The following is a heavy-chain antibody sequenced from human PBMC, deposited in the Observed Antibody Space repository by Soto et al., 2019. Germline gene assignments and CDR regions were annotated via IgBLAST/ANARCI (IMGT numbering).Heavy chain of an antibody. J-gene: IGHJ4*02. CDR1: GFTFSRYW. D-gene: IGHD3-16*01. Sequence: GGSLRLSCAASGFTFSRYWMSWVRQAPGKGLEWVANIKEDGSEKNDVDSVKGRFTISRDNAKNSLYLQMNSLRVEDTAVYYCAKGGHIDYCGQGTRGTVSA. CDR2: IKEDGSEK. CDR3: AKGGHIDY. V-gene: IGHV3-7*03.